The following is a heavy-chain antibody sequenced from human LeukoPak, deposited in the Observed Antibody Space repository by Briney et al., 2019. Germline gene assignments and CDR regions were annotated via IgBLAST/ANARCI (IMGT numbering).Heavy chain of an antibody. CDR3: AKDNGRGGNFDY. Sequence: GGSLRLSCAASGFTFYDYAMHWARQAPGKGLEWGSGISWNSGSIGYADSVKGRFTLSRDNAKNSLYLQMNSLRAEDTALYYCAKDNGRGGNFDYWGQGTLVTVSS. D-gene: IGHD3-16*01. CDR1: GFTFYDYA. J-gene: IGHJ4*02. V-gene: IGHV3-9*01. CDR2: ISWNSGSI.